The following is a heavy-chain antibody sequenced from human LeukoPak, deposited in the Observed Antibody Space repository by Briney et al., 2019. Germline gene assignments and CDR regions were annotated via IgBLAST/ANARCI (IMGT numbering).Heavy chain of an antibody. Sequence: GASVKVSCKVSGYTLTELSMHWVRQAPGKGLEWMGGFDPEDGETIYAQKFQGRVTMTEDTSTDTAYMELSSLRSEDTAVYYCAASNRIAVAGTDWTNFDYWGQGTLVTVSS. CDR2: FDPEDGET. J-gene: IGHJ4*02. CDR3: AASNRIAVAGTDWTNFDY. V-gene: IGHV1-24*01. D-gene: IGHD6-19*01. CDR1: GYTLTELS.